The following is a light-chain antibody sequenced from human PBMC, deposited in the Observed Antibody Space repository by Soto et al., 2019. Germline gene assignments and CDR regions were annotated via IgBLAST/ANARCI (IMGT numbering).Light chain of an antibody. CDR2: DVS. J-gene: IGLJ2*01. Sequence: QSALTQPPSASGSPGQSVAISCTGTSSDVAGYNFVSWYQQHPGKAPRLMIYDVSKRPSGVPDRFSGSKSGNTASLTVSGLQAEDEADYYCSSYAGNNNVIFGGGTKLTVL. CDR3: SSYAGNNNVI. V-gene: IGLV2-8*01. CDR1: SSDVAGYNF.